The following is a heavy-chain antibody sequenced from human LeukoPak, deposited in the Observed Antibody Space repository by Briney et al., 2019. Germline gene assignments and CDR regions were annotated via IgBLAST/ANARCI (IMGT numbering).Heavy chain of an antibody. CDR3: ARGAPTNAFDV. D-gene: IGHD1-14*01. J-gene: IGHJ3*01. Sequence: SETLSLTCSVAGASTSSTIHYWGWIRQPPGKGLEWIGASYYDGNTYHTPSLRSRVTISQDTSKNLFSLRLSSVTAADTAVYYCARGAPTNAFDVWGQGTMVTVSS. V-gene: IGHV4-39*07. CDR1: GASTSSTIHY. CDR2: SYYDGNT.